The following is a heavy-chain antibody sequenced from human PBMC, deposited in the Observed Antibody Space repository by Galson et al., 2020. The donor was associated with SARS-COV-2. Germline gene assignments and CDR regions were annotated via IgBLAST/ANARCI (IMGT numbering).Heavy chain of an antibody. Sequence: GESLKISCAASGFTFSSYGMHWVRQAPGKGLEWVAVIWYDGSNKYYADSVKGRFTISRDNSKNTLYLQMNSLRAEDTAVYYCARDGSATTLGFDAFDIWGQGTMVTVSS. CDR1: GFTFSSYG. CDR3: ARDGSATTLGFDAFDI. V-gene: IGHV3-33*01. CDR2: IWYDGSNK. D-gene: IGHD6-25*01. J-gene: IGHJ3*02.